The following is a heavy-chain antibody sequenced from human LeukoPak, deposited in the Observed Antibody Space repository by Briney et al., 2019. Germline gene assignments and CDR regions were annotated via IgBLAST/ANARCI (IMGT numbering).Heavy chain of an antibody. CDR1: GYTFTGYY. D-gene: IGHD6-13*01. CDR2: INPHSGGT. J-gene: IGHJ6*03. CDR3: ARVRVVLSQIAAAASLMDV. Sequence: GASVKVSCKASGYTFTGYYIHWVRQAPGQGLEWMGWINPHSGGTNYAQKFQGGVTMTRDMSITTAYMELSSLRSDDTAVYYCARVRVVLSQIAAAASLMDVWGRGTTVTVSS. V-gene: IGHV1-2*02.